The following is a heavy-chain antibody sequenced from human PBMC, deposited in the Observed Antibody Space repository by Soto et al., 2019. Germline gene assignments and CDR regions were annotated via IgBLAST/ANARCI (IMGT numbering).Heavy chain of an antibody. CDR1: GGSISSYY. CDR3: ARYYYYGSGSWFDP. Sequence: SETLSLTCTVSGGSISSYYWSWIRQPPGKGLEWIGYIYYSGSTNYNPSLKSRVTISVDTSKNQFSLKLSSVTAADTAVYYCARYYYYGSGSWFDPWGQGPLVSVSS. CDR2: IYYSGST. D-gene: IGHD3-10*01. V-gene: IGHV4-59*08. J-gene: IGHJ5*02.